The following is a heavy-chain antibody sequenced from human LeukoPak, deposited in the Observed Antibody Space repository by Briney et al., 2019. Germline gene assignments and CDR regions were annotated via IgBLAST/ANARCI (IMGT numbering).Heavy chain of an antibody. V-gene: IGHV1-69*02. CDR1: GGTFSSYT. J-gene: IGHJ4*02. CDR2: IIPILGIA. D-gene: IGHD3-22*01. Sequence: SVKVSCKASGGTFSSYTISWVRQAPGQGLEWMGRIIPILGIANYAQKFQGRVTITADKSTSTAYMELSSLRSEDSAVYYCALTTYYDSSGYYPYYFDYWGQGTLVTVSS. CDR3: ALTTYYDSSGYYPYYFDY.